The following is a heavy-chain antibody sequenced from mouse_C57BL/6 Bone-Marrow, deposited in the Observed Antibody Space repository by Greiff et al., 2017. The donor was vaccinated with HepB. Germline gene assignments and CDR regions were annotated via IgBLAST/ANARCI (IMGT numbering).Heavy chain of an antibody. CDR3: ARQGVYYYGTGYAMDY. Sequence: EVKVVESGGDLVKPGGSLKLSCAASGFTFSSYGMSWVRQTPDKRLEWVATISSGGSYTYYPDSVKGRFTISRDNAKNTLYLQMSSLKSEDTAMYYCARQGVYYYGTGYAMDYWGQGTSVTVSS. CDR1: GFTFSSYG. CDR2: ISSGGSYT. V-gene: IGHV5-6*01. J-gene: IGHJ4*01. D-gene: IGHD1-1*01.